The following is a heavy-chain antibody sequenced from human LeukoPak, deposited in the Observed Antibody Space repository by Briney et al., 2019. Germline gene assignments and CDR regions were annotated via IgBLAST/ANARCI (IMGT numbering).Heavy chain of an antibody. CDR1: GFSISSGYY. J-gene: IGHJ4*02. CDR2: IYHNGNT. V-gene: IGHV4-38-2*02. CDR3: ARDLWFGESRGGY. Sequence: PSETLSLTCGVSGFSISSGYYWGWIRQPPGKGLEWIGSIYHNGNTFYNPSLKSRVTISVDTSKNQFSLKLKFVTAADTAMYYCARDLWFGESRGGYWGQGTLVTVSS. D-gene: IGHD3-10*01.